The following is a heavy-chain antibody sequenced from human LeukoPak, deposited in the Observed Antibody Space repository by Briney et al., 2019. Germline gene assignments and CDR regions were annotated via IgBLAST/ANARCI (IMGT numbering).Heavy chain of an antibody. V-gene: IGHV3-30*02. Sequence: GGSLRLSCAASGFTFSSYGMHWVRQAPGKGLEWVAVIWYGGSNKYYADSVKGRFTISRDNSKNTLYLQMNSLRAEDTAVYYCAKGYCSSTSCSYFDYWGQGTLVTVSS. D-gene: IGHD2-2*01. J-gene: IGHJ4*02. CDR3: AKGYCSSTSCSYFDY. CDR2: IWYGGSNK. CDR1: GFTFSSYG.